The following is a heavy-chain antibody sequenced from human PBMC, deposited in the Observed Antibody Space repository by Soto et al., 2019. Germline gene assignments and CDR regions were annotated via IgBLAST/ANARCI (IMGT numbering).Heavy chain of an antibody. V-gene: IGHV1-46*01. CDR3: ADIAVAGTGYNWFDP. D-gene: IGHD6-19*01. CDR1: GYTFTSYY. J-gene: IGHJ5*02. Sequence: ASVKVSCKASGYTFTSYYMHWVRQAPGQGLEWMGIINPNGGNTSYAQKLQGRVTMTTDTSTSTAYMELRSLRSDDTAVYYCADIAVAGTGYNWFDPWGQGTLVTVSS. CDR2: INPNGGNT.